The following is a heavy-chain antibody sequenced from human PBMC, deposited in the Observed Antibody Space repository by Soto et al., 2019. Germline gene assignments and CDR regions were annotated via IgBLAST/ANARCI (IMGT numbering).Heavy chain of an antibody. CDR3: ASGGDWFDP. J-gene: IGHJ5*02. Sequence: SETLSLTCNVSGGSISNYYWTWVRQSPEKGLEWIGYMSYNGNINYNPSLKSRVTISIDTSKNQFSLTLKSVPAADTAVDYCASGGDWFDPWGQGVLVTVSS. CDR1: GGSISNYY. D-gene: IGHD3-16*01. CDR2: MSYNGNI. V-gene: IGHV4-59*01.